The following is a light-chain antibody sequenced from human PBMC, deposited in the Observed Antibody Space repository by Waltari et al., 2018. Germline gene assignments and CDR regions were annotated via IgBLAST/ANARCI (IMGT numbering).Light chain of an antibody. J-gene: IGLJ2*01. CDR3: GTWDNNLSALV. CDR1: TSNIGNNY. Sequence: QSVLTQPPSVSAAPGQKVTISCSGSTSNIGNNYVHWYKQLPGAAPIVFIYGNENRPSEIPCRFTGAKSGTSASLGITGLQTGDEAAYYCGTWDNNLSALVFGTGTKLTVL. V-gene: IGLV1-51*02. CDR2: GNE.